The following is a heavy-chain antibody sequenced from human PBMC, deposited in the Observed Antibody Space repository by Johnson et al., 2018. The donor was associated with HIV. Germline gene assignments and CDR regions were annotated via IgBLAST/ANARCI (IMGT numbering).Heavy chain of an antibody. CDR2: ISYDGSNK. J-gene: IGHJ3*02. D-gene: IGHD1-26*01. V-gene: IGHV3-30*04. Sequence: QVQLVESGGGVVQPGRSLRLSCAASGFTFSNYAMHWVRQAPGKGLEWVAVISYDGSNKYYADSVKGRFTISRDNSKNTLYLQMSSLSAEDTAVYYCARDGEWELEDAFDIWGQGTMVTVSS. CDR1: GFTFSNYA. CDR3: ARDGEWELEDAFDI.